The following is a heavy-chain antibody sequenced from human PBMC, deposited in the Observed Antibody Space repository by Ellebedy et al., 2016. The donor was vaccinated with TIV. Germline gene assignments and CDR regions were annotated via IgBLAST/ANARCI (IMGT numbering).Heavy chain of an antibody. D-gene: IGHD1-26*01. CDR1: GYSFTAYY. V-gene: IGHV1-2*02. Sequence: AASVKVSCKASGYSFTAYYMHWVRQAPGQGPEWMGWINPNSGVTKYAPKFQDRVTMTRDTSISTAYMELSRLRSDDTAVYYCVRHIVGTTDYWGQGTLVTVSS. J-gene: IGHJ4*02. CDR3: VRHIVGTTDY. CDR2: INPNSGVT.